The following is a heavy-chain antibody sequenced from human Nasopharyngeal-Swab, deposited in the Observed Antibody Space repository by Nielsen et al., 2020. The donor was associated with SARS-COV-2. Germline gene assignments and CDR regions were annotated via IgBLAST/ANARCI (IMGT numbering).Heavy chain of an antibody. D-gene: IGHD3-22*01. Sequence: ASVKVSCKASGYTFTSYDINWVRQATGQGLEWMGWMNPNSGNTGYAQKFQGRVTMTRNTSISTAYMDLSSLRSEDTAVYYCARAERGGIVVVITSFYYYYMDVWGKGTTVTVSS. CDR3: ARAERGGIVVVITSFYYYYMDV. CDR2: MNPNSGNT. CDR1: GYTFTSYD. V-gene: IGHV1-8*01. J-gene: IGHJ6*03.